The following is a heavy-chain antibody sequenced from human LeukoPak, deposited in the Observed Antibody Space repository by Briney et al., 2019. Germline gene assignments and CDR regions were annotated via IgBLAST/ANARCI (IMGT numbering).Heavy chain of an antibody. Sequence: KAGGSLRLSCTASGFTFGDYAMSWFRQAPGKGQEWVGFIRSKAYGGTTEYAASVKGRFTISRDDSKSIAYLQMNSLKTEDTAVYYCTRARYSSSWYSSLNWFDPWGQGTLVTVSS. D-gene: IGHD6-13*01. CDR3: TRARYSSSWYSSLNWFDP. CDR1: GFTFGDYA. J-gene: IGHJ5*02. V-gene: IGHV3-49*05. CDR2: IRSKAYGGTT.